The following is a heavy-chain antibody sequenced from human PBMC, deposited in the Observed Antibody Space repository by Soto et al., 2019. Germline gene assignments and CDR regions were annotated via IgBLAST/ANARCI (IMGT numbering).Heavy chain of an antibody. V-gene: IGHV3-74*01. Sequence: GGSLRLSCAASGFTFSDYWMHWVRQAPGKGLEWVSRIKRDGSTTNYADSVKGRFTISRDNAKNTLYLEMNSLRVEDTADYYRARRANNHYYEDVWGKGTTVTVSS. J-gene: IGHJ6*03. D-gene: IGHD1-1*01. CDR1: GFTFSDYW. CDR2: IKRDGSTT. CDR3: ARRANNHYYEDV.